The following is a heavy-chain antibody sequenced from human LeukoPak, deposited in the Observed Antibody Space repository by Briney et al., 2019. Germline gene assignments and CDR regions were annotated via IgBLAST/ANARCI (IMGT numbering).Heavy chain of an antibody. CDR3: ARSPLWFGECCDY. Sequence: SETLSLTCTVSGGSISSYYWSWIRQPPGKGLEWIGEINHSGSTNYNPSLKSRVTISVDTSKNQFSLKLSSVTAADTAVYYCARSPLWFGECCDYWGQGTLVTVSS. D-gene: IGHD3-10*01. CDR1: GGSISSYY. J-gene: IGHJ4*02. CDR2: INHSGST. V-gene: IGHV4-34*01.